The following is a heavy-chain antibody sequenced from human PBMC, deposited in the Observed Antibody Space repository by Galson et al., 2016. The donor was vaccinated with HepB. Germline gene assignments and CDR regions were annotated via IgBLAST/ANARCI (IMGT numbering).Heavy chain of an antibody. V-gene: IGHV3-7*01. D-gene: IGHD6-19*01. CDR1: GFTFDRNW. CDR2: IHQDGTAK. Sequence: SLRLSCAASGFTFDRNWMSWVRQAPGRGLEWVANIHQDGTAKYYVDSVKGRFTISRDNAKKSLYLQINGLRAEDTAMYYCARWLDPDARCYFESWGQGTLVTVSS. CDR3: ARWLDPDARCYFES. J-gene: IGHJ4*02.